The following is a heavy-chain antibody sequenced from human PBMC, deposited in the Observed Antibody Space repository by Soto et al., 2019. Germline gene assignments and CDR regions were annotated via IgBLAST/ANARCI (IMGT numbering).Heavy chain of an antibody. CDR2: IYYSGST. D-gene: IGHD3-10*01. V-gene: IGHV4-31*03. J-gene: IGHJ6*02. CDR3: AKYGRSYYNRYYGMDV. CDR1: GGSISSGGYY. Sequence: QVQLQESGPGLVKPSQTLSLTCTVSGGSISSGGYYWSWIRQHPGKGLEWIGSIYYSGSTYYNPYLKSRVTISVDTSKNQFSLKLSSVTAADTAVYYCAKYGRSYYNRYYGMDVWGQGTTVTVSS.